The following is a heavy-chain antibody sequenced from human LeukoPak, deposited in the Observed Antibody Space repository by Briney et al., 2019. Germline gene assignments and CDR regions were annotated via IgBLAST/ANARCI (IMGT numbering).Heavy chain of an antibody. D-gene: IGHD6-13*01. J-gene: IGHJ4*02. Sequence: VGSLRLSAAPSGFTSGGHVRRCVRQSPEKGVERGAAIIGAGGTTYYGDSVKGRFSIARDNSKNTLHLQMNSLRAEDTAVYYCAAVTRGIGAAGTVGFDYWGQGTLVTVSS. CDR2: IIGAGGTT. V-gene: IGHV3-23*01. CDR1: GFTSGGHV. CDR3: AAVTRGIGAAGTVGFDY.